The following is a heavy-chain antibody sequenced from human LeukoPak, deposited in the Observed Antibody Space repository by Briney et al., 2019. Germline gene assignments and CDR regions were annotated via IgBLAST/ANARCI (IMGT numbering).Heavy chain of an antibody. D-gene: IGHD3-3*01. Sequence: SETLSLTCAVYGGSFSGYYWSWIRQPPGKGLEWIGEINHSGSTNYNPSLKSRVTISVDTSKNQFSLKLSSVTAADTAVYYCARWVAFWSGYRLHNWFDPWGQGTLVTVSS. J-gene: IGHJ5*02. V-gene: IGHV4-34*01. CDR2: INHSGST. CDR3: ARWVAFWSGYRLHNWFDP. CDR1: GGSFSGYY.